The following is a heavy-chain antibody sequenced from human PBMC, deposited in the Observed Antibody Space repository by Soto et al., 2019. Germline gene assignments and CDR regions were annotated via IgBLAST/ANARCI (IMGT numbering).Heavy chain of an antibody. J-gene: IGHJ6*02. Sequence: SETLSLTCTVSGGSISSGGYYWSWIRQHAGKGLEWIGYIYYSGSTYYNPSLKSRVTISVDTSKNQFSLKLSSVTAADTAVYYCARGNGGSGWYGYYYGMDVWGQGTTVTVSS. CDR3: ARGNGGSGWYGYYYGMDV. CDR2: IYYSGST. V-gene: IGHV4-31*03. CDR1: GGSISSGGYY. D-gene: IGHD6-19*01.